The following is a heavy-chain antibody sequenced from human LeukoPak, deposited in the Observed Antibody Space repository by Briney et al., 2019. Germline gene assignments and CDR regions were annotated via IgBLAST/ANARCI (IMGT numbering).Heavy chain of an antibody. CDR3: ARFSCYYGMDV. CDR2: INHSGST. V-gene: IGHV4-34*01. CDR1: GGSFSGYY. J-gene: IGHJ6*02. Sequence: SETLSLTCAVYGGSFSGYYWSWIRQPPGKGLEWIGEINHSGSTNYNPSLKSRVTISVDTSKNQFSLKLSSVTAADTAVYYCARFSCYYGMDVWGQGTTVTVSS.